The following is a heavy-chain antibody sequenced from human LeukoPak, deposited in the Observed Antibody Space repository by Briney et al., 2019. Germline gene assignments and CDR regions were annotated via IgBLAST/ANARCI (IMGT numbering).Heavy chain of an antibody. CDR3: ARGPGRYYDSSGYYYY. Sequence: SETLSLTCTVSGGSISSHYWSWIRQPPGKGLEWIGYIYYSGSTNYNPSLKSRVTISVDTSKNQFSLKLSSVTAADTAVYYCARGPGRYYDSSGYYYYWGQGTLVTVSS. V-gene: IGHV4-59*11. CDR1: GGSISSHY. CDR2: IYYSGST. J-gene: IGHJ4*02. D-gene: IGHD3-22*01.